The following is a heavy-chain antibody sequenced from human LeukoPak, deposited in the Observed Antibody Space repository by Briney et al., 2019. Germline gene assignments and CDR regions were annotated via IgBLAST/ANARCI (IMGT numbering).Heavy chain of an antibody. D-gene: IGHD3-10*01. CDR2: INHSGST. Sequence: PSETLSLTCAVYGGSFSGYYWSWIRQPPGKGLEWIGEINHSGSTNYNPSLKSRVTISVDTSKNQFSLKLSSVTAADTAVYYCAREAMVRGANPWAPGGIDYWGQGTLVTVSS. V-gene: IGHV4-34*01. CDR3: AREAMVRGANPWAPGGIDY. CDR1: GGSFSGYY. J-gene: IGHJ4*02.